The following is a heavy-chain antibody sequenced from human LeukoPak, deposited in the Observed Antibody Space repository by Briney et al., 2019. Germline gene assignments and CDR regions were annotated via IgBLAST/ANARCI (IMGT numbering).Heavy chain of an antibody. CDR2: INHSGST. V-gene: IGHV4-34*01. CDR1: GGSFSGYY. D-gene: IGHD5-18*01. CDR3: ARAVDTAMVWFY. Sequence: SETLSLTCAVYGGSFSGYYCSWIRQPPGKGLEWIGEINHSGSTNYNPSLKSRVTISVDTSKNQFSLKLSSVTAADTAVYYCARAVDTAMVWFYWGQGTLVTVSS. J-gene: IGHJ4*02.